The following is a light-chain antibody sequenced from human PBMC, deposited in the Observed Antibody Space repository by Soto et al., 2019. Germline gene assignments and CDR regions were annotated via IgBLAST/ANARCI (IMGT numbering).Light chain of an antibody. V-gene: IGKV1-12*01. CDR1: RGVSTW. CDR3: QQTKSLPPT. Sequence: NQMTQSPSSVSSSLVDRVTITCRASRGVSTWLGWYQQKPGRAPKLLIYGASNLENGVPSRFSGSGSGTDFTLTISSLQPEDFATYYCQQTKSLPPTLGQGARLEIK. CDR2: GAS. J-gene: IGKJ5*01.